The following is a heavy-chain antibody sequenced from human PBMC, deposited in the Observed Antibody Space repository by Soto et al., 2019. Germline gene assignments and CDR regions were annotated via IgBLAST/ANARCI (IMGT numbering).Heavy chain of an antibody. Sequence: PGESLKISCMGSGYKVSTWHNFTSYWIAWVRQMPGEGLEWMGIIYPGDSDTRYSPSFQGQVTISADKSINSVYLQWSSLKASDTATYYCARLGFNYDFLCCYYNVHHYYGIDVWGQGTTVTGSS. D-gene: IGHD3-3*01. CDR1: GYKVSTWHNFTSYW. CDR3: ARLGFNYDFLCCYYNVHHYYGIDV. CDR2: IYPGDSDT. J-gene: IGHJ6*02. V-gene: IGHV5-51*01.